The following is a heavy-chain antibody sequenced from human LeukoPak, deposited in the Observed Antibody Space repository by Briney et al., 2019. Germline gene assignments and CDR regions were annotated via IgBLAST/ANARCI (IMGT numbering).Heavy chain of an antibody. Sequence: ASVKVSCKASGYTFTGYYMHWVRQAPGQGLEWMGWINPSGGSTSYAQKFQGRLTMTRDTSTSTVYMELSSLRSEDTAVYYCAREGGYTYGFNFWGQGTLVTVSS. CDR2: INPSGGST. CDR3: AREGGYTYGFNF. J-gene: IGHJ4*02. D-gene: IGHD5-18*01. CDR1: GYTFTGYY. V-gene: IGHV1-46*01.